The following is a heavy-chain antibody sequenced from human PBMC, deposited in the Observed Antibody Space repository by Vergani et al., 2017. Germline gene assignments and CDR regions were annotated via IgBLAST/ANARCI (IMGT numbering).Heavy chain of an antibody. V-gene: IGHV4-39*01. CDR3: ARGGAARRMGRWFDP. J-gene: IGHJ5*02. CDR2: IYYSGST. D-gene: IGHD6-6*01. CDR1: GGSISSSSYY. Sequence: QLQLQESGPGLVKPSETLSLTCTVSGGSISSSSYYWGWIRQPPGKGLEWIGSIYYSGSTYYNPSLKSRVTISVDTSKNQFSLKLSSVTAADTAVYYCARGGAARRMGRWFDPWGQGTLVTVSS.